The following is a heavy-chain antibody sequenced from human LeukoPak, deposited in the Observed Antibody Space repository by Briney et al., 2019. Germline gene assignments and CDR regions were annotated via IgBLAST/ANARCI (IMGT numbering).Heavy chain of an antibody. Sequence: GGSLRLSCAASGFIFSNYDMYWVRQATGKGLEWVSVIGTAGATYYPGSVKGRFTISRENAKNSLYLQMNSLRAGDTAVYYCARGGRDGYNSWFDPWGQGTLVTVSS. CDR3: ARGGRDGYNSWFDP. V-gene: IGHV3-13*01. CDR2: IGTAGAT. J-gene: IGHJ5*02. D-gene: IGHD5-24*01. CDR1: GFIFSNYD.